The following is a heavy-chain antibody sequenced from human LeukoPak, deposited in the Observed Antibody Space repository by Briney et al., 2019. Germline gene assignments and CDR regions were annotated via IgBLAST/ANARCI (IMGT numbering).Heavy chain of an antibody. CDR2: IYPGDSDT. J-gene: IGHJ4*02. D-gene: IGHD3-16*01. CDR1: GYSFTNYW. CDR3: ARVSYDYIWGIIYYFDY. Sequence: GESLKISCKGSGYSFTNYWIGWVRQMPGKGLELMGIIYPGDSDTRYSPSFQGQVTISADKSISTAYLQWSSLKASDTAMFYCARVSYDYIWGIIYYFDYWGQGTLVTVSS. V-gene: IGHV5-51*01.